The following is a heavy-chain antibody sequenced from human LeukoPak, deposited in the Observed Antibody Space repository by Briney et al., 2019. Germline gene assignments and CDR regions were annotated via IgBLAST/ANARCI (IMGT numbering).Heavy chain of an antibody. CDR2: IYYSGST. CDR3: ARLPGKRNNWFDP. D-gene: IGHD3-10*01. J-gene: IGHJ5*02. CDR1: GGSISSYY. V-gene: IGHV4-59*08. Sequence: SQTLSLTCTVSGGSISSYYWSWIRQPPGKGLEWIGYIYYSGSTNYNPSLKSRVTISVDTSKNQFSLKLSSVTAADTAVYYCARLPGKRNNWFDPWGQGTLVTVSS.